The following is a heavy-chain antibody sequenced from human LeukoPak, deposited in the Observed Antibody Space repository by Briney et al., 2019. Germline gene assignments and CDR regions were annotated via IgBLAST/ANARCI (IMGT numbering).Heavy chain of an antibody. J-gene: IGHJ4*02. V-gene: IGHV3-74*01. Sequence: GGSLRLSCAASGFTFSSHMMHWVRQAQGTGLVWVSSVKSDGTATNYADSVKGRFTISRDNAKNTLYLQMNSLRVEDTAVYYCVRKFATGDWGQGTLVTVSS. CDR3: VRKFATGD. D-gene: IGHD1-14*01. CDR2: VKSDGTAT. CDR1: GFTFSSHM.